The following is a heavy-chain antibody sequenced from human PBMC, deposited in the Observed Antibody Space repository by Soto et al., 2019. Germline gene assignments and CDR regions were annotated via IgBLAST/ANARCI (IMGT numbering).Heavy chain of an antibody. CDR2: ISASGRET. V-gene: IGHV3-23*01. J-gene: IGHJ4*02. CDR1: GFTFNNYA. D-gene: IGHD3-9*01. Sequence: EVQLLEPGGGLVQPGGSLRLSCAASGFTFNNYAMSWVRQAAGKGLEWVSAISASGRETFYADSFKGRFTISRDNSKSTLSLQMNGLRVEDAAVYYCAKSERITVSISAFHGDSWGQGTLVTVSS. CDR3: AKSERITVSISAFHGDS.